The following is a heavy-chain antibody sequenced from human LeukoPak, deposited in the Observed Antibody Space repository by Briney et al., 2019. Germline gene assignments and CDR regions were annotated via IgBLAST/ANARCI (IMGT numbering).Heavy chain of an antibody. V-gene: IGHV4-59*01. CDR2: IYYSGSA. Sequence: PSETLSLTCTVSGGSISTYYWSWIRQSPGKGLEWIGYIYYSGSAYYNPSLKSRVTMSVDTSKNQFSLKLSSVTAADTAVYYCAKGRDGYDAWGQGTLVTVSS. D-gene: IGHD5-24*01. CDR1: GGSISTYY. J-gene: IGHJ5*02. CDR3: AKGRDGYDA.